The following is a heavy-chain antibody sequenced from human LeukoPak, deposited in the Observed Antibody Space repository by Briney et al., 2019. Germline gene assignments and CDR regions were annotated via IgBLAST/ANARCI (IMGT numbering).Heavy chain of an antibody. CDR3: AKGYSSSINWFDP. V-gene: IGHV3-23*01. Sequence: GGSLRLSCAAYGFTFSIYAMSWVRQAPGKGLEWVSAISGSGGSTYYADSVKGRFTISRDNSKNTLYLQMNSLRAEDTAVYYCAKGYSSSINWFDPWGQGTLVTVSS. CDR1: GFTFSIYA. CDR2: ISGSGGST. J-gene: IGHJ5*02. D-gene: IGHD6-6*01.